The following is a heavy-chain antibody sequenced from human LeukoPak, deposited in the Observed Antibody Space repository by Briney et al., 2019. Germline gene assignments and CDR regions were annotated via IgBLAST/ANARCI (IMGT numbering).Heavy chain of an antibody. D-gene: IGHD3-22*01. CDR1: GFTFSSYA. J-gene: IGHJ4*02. CDR3: ARDVPPGYYYDSSGYYYPDY. V-gene: IGHV3-30-3*01. Sequence: GRSLRLSCAASGFTFSSYAMHWVRQAPGKGLEWVAVISYDGSNKYYADSVKGRFTISRDNSKNTLYLQVNSLRAEDTAVYYCARDVPPGYYYDSSGYYYPDYWGQGTLVTVSS. CDR2: ISYDGSNK.